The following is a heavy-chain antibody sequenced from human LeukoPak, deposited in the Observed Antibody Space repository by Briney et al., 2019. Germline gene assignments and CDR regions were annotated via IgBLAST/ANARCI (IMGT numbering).Heavy chain of an antibody. D-gene: IGHD1-7*01. Sequence: FGPTLVKPTQTLTLTCTFSGFSLSRGVGVGWIRQPPGKALEWLALIYWNDDKCYSPSLKSRLTITKDTSKNQVVLTMTNMDPADTATYFCARENNWNYGYWGQGTLVTVSS. J-gene: IGHJ4*02. CDR2: IYWNDDK. CDR1: GFSLSRGVG. CDR3: ARENNWNYGY. V-gene: IGHV2-5*01.